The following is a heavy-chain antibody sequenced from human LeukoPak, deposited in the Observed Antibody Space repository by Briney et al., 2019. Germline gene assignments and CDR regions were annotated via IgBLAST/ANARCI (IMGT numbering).Heavy chain of an antibody. V-gene: IGHV4-38-2*01. CDR2: IYHSGST. CDR1: GYSISSGYY. Sequence: SETLSHTCAVSGYSISSGYYWGWIRQPPGKGLEWIGSIYHSGSTYYNPSLKSRVTISVDTSKNQFSLKLRSVTAADTAVYYCARLYYDFWSGNFDYWGQGTLVTVSS. D-gene: IGHD3-3*01. CDR3: ARLYYDFWSGNFDY. J-gene: IGHJ4*02.